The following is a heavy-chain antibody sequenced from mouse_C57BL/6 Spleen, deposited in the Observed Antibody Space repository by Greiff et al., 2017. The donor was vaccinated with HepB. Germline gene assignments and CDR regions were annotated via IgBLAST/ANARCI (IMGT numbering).Heavy chain of an antibody. D-gene: IGHD2-2*01. CDR2: ISDGGSYT. J-gene: IGHJ2*01. CDR3: ARDRGDYGYDLYYFDY. Sequence: VQLQQSGGGLVKPGGSLKLSCAASGFTFSSYAMSWVRQTPEKRLEWVATISDGGSYTYYPDNVKGRFTISRDNAKNNLYLQMSHLKSEDTAMYYCARDRGDYGYDLYYFDYWGQGTTLTVSS. CDR1: GFTFSSYA. V-gene: IGHV5-4*01.